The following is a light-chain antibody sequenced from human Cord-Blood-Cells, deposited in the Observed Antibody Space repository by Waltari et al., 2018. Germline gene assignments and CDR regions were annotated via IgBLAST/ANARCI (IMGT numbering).Light chain of an antibody. CDR1: QSVSSN. J-gene: IGKJ1*01. Sequence: EIVMTQSPATLSVSPGERATLSCRASQSVSSNLAWYQQKPGQAPRLLICGASTRATGIPARFSGSGAGTEFTLTISSLQSEDFAVDYCQQYNNWWTFGQGTKVEIK. V-gene: IGKV3-15*01. CDR3: QQYNNWWT. CDR2: GAS.